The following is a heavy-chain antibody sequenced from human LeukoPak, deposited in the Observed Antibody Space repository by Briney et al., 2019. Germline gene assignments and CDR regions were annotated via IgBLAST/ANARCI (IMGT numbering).Heavy chain of an antibody. CDR1: GFTFSSYA. D-gene: IGHD4-11*01. J-gene: IGHJ4*02. Sequence: PGGSLRLSCAASGFTFSSYAMSWVRQAPGEGLEWVSAISGSGGSTYYADSVKGRFTISRDNSKNTLYLQMNSLRAEDTAVYYCAKVFTRVTTRSALDYWGQGTLVTVSS. CDR2: ISGSGGST. CDR3: AKVFTRVTTRSALDY. V-gene: IGHV3-23*01.